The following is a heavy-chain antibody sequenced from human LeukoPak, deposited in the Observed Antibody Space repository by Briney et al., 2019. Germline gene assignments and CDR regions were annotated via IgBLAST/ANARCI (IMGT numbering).Heavy chain of an antibody. CDR1: GFTFTSYW. V-gene: IGHV3-7*01. CDR3: ARLYCSNTSCPNPRFDP. D-gene: IGHD2-2*01. J-gene: IGHJ5*02. CDR2: IKQDGSEK. Sequence: GGSLRLSCAASGFTFTSYWMSWARQAPGKGLEWVANIKQDGSEKYYADSVEGRFTISRDNAKNSLYLQMNSLRAEDTAVYYCARLYCSNTSCPNPRFDPWGQGTLVTVSS.